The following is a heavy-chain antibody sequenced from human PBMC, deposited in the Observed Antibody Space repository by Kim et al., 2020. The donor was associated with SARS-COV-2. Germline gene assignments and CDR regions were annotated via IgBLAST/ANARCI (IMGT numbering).Heavy chain of an antibody. V-gene: IGHV4-39*01. CDR2: AYYIGNT. CDR1: GGSLSSSSYY. D-gene: IGHD6-19*01. CDR3: ARHQRYSSVWYVAFYYYYMDV. Sequence: SETLSLTCTVSGGSLSSSSYYWGWIRQPPGKGLEWIGTAYYIGNTYYNPSLKSRVTISVDTSKNQFSLKLGSVTAADTAVYYCARHQRYSSVWYVAFYYYYMDVWGKGTTVTVSS. J-gene: IGHJ6*03.